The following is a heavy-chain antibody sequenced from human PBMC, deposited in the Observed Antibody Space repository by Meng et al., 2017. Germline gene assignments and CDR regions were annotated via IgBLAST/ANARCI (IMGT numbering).Heavy chain of an antibody. CDR2: INHSGST. Sequence: QLPLCGAGLLKPSEPLSLTFAVYGGSFSGYYLSRIRQPPGKGLEWIGEINHSGSTNYNPSLKSRVTISVDTSKNQFSLKLSSVTAADTAVYYCARDTVEAYCGGDCCPLGYWGQGTLVTVSS. J-gene: IGHJ4*02. V-gene: IGHV4-34*01. CDR1: GGSFSGYY. D-gene: IGHD2-21*02. CDR3: ARDTVEAYCGGDCCPLGY.